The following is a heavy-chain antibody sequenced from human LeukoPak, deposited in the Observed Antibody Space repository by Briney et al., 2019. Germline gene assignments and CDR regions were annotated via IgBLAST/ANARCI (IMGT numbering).Heavy chain of an antibody. CDR1: GFTFSSYG. V-gene: IGHV3-30*03. CDR3: ARDRNTDFWSGYYTNYFDY. CDR2: ISYDGSNK. J-gene: IGHJ4*02. D-gene: IGHD3-3*01. Sequence: GGSLRLSCAASGFTFSSYGMHWVRQAPGKGLEWVAVISYDGSNKYYADSVKGRFTISRDNAKNSLYLQMNSLRAEDTAVYYCARDRNTDFWSGYYTNYFDYWGQGTLVTVSS.